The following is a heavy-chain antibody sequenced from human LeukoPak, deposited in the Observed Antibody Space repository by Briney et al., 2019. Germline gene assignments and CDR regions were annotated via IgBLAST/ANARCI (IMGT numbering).Heavy chain of an antibody. D-gene: IGHD3-22*01. Sequence: PSETLSLTCTVSGGSIRSYYWSWIRQPPGKGLEWVAYIYYSGSTNYNPSLKSRVTISVETSKNQFSLKLSSVTAADTAVYYCARTTYYYDSSGYYTGSHYFDYWGQGTLVTVSS. J-gene: IGHJ4*02. V-gene: IGHV4-59*01. CDR2: IYYSGST. CDR3: ARTTYYYDSSGYYTGSHYFDY. CDR1: GGSIRSYY.